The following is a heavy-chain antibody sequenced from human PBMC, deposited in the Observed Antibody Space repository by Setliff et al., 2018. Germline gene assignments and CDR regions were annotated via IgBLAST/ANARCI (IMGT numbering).Heavy chain of an antibody. Sequence: GGSLRLSCAASGFSFSRYEMIWVRQAPGKGLEWVSKTHIDGITVYSDSVKGRSIIHRDNARNSLHLQMNSLRAEDTAIYFCARRLPYYGMDVWGQGTTVTVSS. V-gene: IGHV3-48*03. J-gene: IGHJ6*02. CDR3: ARRLPYYGMDV. D-gene: IGHD2-15*01. CDR1: GFSFSRYE. CDR2: THIDGITV.